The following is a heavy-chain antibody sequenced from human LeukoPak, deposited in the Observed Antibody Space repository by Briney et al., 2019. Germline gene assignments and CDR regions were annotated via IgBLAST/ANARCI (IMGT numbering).Heavy chain of an antibody. CDR2: IYHSGST. CDR3: AMIYGSGSYYLNY. D-gene: IGHD3-10*01. J-gene: IGHJ4*02. CDR1: GYSISSGYY. V-gene: IGHV4-38-2*02. Sequence: SETLSLTCTVSGYSISSGYYWGWIRQPPGKGLEWIGSIYHSGSTYYNPSLKSRVTISVDTSKNQFSLKLSSVTAADTAVYYCAMIYGSGSYYLNYWGQGTLVTVSS.